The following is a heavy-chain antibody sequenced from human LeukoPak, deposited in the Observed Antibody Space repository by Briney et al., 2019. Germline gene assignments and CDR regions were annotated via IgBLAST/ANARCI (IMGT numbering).Heavy chain of an antibody. CDR3: ASFPSYYDSSGYYYFTVGDYYYGMDV. CDR2: INSDGSST. V-gene: IGHV3-74*01. CDR1: GFTFSSYW. J-gene: IGHJ6*02. Sequence: GGSLRLSCAASGFTFSSYWMHWVRQAPGKGLVWVSRINSDGSSTSYADSVKGRFTISRDNAKNTLYLQMNSLRAEDTAVYYCASFPSYYDSSGYYYFTVGDYYYGMDVWGQGTTVTVSS. D-gene: IGHD3-22*01.